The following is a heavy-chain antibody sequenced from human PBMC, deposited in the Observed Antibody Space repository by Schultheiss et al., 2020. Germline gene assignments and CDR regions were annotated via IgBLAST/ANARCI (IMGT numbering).Heavy chain of an antibody. D-gene: IGHD3-10*01. V-gene: IGHV4-61*09. CDR1: GGSISSGSYY. J-gene: IGHJ4*02. Sequence: SQNLSLTCTVSGGSISSGSYYWSWIRQPAGKGLEWIGEINHSGSTNYNPSLKSRVTISVDTSKNQFSLKLSSVTAADTAVYYCARQLWEDDYWGQGTLVTVSS. CDR2: INHSGST. CDR3: ARQLWEDDY.